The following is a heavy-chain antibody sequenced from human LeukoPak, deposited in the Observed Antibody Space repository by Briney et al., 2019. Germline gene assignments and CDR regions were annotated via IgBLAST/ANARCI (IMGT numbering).Heavy chain of an antibody. V-gene: IGHV4-59*08. Sequence: SETLSLTCTVSGGSISSYYWSWIRQPPGKGLEWIGYIYYSGNTNYNRSLKSRVTLSVDTSKNQFSLKLSSVTAADTAVYYCARHGGGYNWSPWDYWGQGTLVTVSS. D-gene: IGHD5-24*01. CDR3: ARHGGGYNWSPWDY. J-gene: IGHJ4*02. CDR1: GGSISSYY. CDR2: IYYSGNT.